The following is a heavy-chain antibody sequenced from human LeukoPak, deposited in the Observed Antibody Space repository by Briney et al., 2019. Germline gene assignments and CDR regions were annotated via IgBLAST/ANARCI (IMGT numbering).Heavy chain of an antibody. D-gene: IGHD3-10*01. CDR3: AREVIPDYYGSGSYAFYFGY. J-gene: IGHJ4*02. V-gene: IGHV4-34*01. Sequence: SETLSLTCAVYGGTLNGNYWSWIRQPPGKGLKWIGEINHSGSTNYNPSLKSRVTISVDTSKDQFSLKLSSVAAADTAVYYCAREVIPDYYGSGSYAFYFGYWGQGTLVNVSS. CDR2: INHSGST. CDR1: GGTLNGNY.